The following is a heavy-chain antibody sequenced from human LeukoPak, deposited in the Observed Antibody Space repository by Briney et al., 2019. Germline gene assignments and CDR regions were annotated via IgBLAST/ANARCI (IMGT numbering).Heavy chain of an antibody. D-gene: IGHD2-2*01. J-gene: IGHJ5*02. CDR2: IHDSGIT. Sequence: SQTLSLTCTVSGGSISSGDYYWSWIRQPPGKCLEWIAYIHDSGITSYNTSLKSRVTISVDTSKNQFSLKLNSVTAADTAVYYCARNAARDCTSTACWPRWFDPWGQGTLVTVSS. V-gene: IGHV4-30-4*01. CDR3: ARNAARDCTSTACWPRWFDP. CDR1: GGSISSGDYY.